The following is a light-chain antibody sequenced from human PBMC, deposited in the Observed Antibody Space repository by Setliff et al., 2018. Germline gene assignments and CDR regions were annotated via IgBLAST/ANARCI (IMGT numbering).Light chain of an antibody. V-gene: IGLV2-14*03. J-gene: IGLJ1*01. CDR1: SSDVGNYIY. CDR3: SSFRGGTSTLV. CDR2: DVS. Sequence: QSVLTQPASVSGSPGQTITISCTGTSSDVGNYIYVSWYQQHPGRAPKLMIYDVSTRPSGISYRFSGSKSGNTASLTISGLQAEDEADYYCSSFRGGTSTLVFGTGTKVTVL.